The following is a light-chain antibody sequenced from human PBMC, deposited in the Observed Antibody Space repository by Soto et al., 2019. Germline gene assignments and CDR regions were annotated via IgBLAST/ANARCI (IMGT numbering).Light chain of an antibody. V-gene: IGKV3D-15*01. J-gene: IGKJ2*01. CDR3: QQYNNWPRNT. CDR1: QSVSSN. CDR2: GAS. Sequence: EIMMTQSPATLSVSPGERATLSCRASQSVSSNLAWYQQKPGQAPRLLIYGASIRATGIPARFSGSGSGTEFTLTISSLQSEDFAVYYCQQYNNWPRNTFGQGTKLEIK.